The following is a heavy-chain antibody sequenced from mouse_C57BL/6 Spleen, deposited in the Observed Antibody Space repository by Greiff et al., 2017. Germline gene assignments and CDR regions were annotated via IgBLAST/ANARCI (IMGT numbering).Heavy chain of an antibody. J-gene: IGHJ2*01. V-gene: IGHV14-2*01. CDR2: IDPEDGET. D-gene: IGHD1-1*01. CDR3: AVITTVNY. Sequence: VQLQQSGSSLFPPLSSFPFSCPSSVFTFTAYYMHWLQQRTEQGLEWIGRIDPEDGETNYAPKFQGKATITADTSSNTAYLPLSSLTSEDTAVYYCAVITTVNYWGQGTTLTVSS. CDR1: VFTFTAYY.